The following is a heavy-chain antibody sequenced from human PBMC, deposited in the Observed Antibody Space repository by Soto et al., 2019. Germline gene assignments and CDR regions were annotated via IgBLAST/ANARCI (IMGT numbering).Heavy chain of an antibody. CDR2: ISSTGSNT. D-gene: IGHD1-1*01. J-gene: IGHJ4*02. V-gene: IGHV3-11*01. Sequence: PGGSLRLSCVVSGFSLGDYYMSWVRQPPGKGLEWVSYISSTGSNTYDVDSVKGRFTISRDNTKNSLFLQMNSARVEDTAVYYCARVVGRRFLDYWGQGTLVTVSS. CDR3: ARVVGRRFLDY. CDR1: GFSLGDYY.